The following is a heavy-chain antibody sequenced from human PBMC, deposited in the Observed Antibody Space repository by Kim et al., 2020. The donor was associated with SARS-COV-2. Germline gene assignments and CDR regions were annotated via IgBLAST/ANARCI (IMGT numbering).Heavy chain of an antibody. V-gene: IGHV3-30*04. CDR1: GFTFSSYA. Sequence: GGSLRLSCAASGFTFSSYAMHWVLQAPGKGLEWVAVISYDGSNKYYADSVKGRFTISRDNSKNTLYLQMNSLRAEDTAVYYCARDREYYDILTGYLRGGGIYYIYGMDVWGQGTTVTVSS. J-gene: IGHJ6*02. CDR2: ISYDGSNK. D-gene: IGHD3-9*01. CDR3: ARDREYYDILTGYLRGGGIYYIYGMDV.